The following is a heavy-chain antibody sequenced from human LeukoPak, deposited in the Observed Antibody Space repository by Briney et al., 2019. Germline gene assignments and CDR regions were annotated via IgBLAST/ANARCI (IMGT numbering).Heavy chain of an antibody. Sequence: GGSLRLSCAASGFTFSSYEMNWVRQAPGKGLEWVSYIGSGGSSMYYADSVKGRFSISRDNANNLLYLQMNSLRAEDTAVYYCARDSFSDSSGSYAFDIWGQRAMVTVSS. CDR1: GFTFSSYE. CDR3: ARDSFSDSSGSYAFDI. D-gene: IGHD3-22*01. CDR2: IGSGGSSM. V-gene: IGHV3-48*03. J-gene: IGHJ3*02.